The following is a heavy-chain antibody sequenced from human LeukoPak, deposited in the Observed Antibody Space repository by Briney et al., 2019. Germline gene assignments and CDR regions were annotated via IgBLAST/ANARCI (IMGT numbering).Heavy chain of an antibody. J-gene: IGHJ5*02. Sequence: SETLSLTCTVSGGSIGSSSYYWGWIRQPPGKGLEWIGYIYYSGSTNYNPSLKSRVTISVDTSKNQFSLKLSSVTAADTAVYYCARSHYDILTGYPSNWFDPWGQGTLVTVSS. D-gene: IGHD3-9*01. CDR3: ARSHYDILTGYPSNWFDP. V-gene: IGHV4-61*05. CDR2: IYYSGST. CDR1: GGSIGSSSYY.